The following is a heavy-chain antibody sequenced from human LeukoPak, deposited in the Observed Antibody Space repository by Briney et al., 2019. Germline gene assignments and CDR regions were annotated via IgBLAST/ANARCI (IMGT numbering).Heavy chain of an antibody. CDR2: IIPIFGTA. V-gene: IGHV1-69*05. J-gene: IGHJ5*02. Sequence: GASVKVSCKASGGTFSSYAISWVRQAPGQGLEWMGGIIPIFGTANYAQKFQGRVTITTDESTSTAYMELSSLRSEDTAVYYCARVIAAAGTVFGWFDPWGQETLVTVSS. CDR1: GGTFSSYA. D-gene: IGHD6-13*01. CDR3: ARVIAAAGTVFGWFDP.